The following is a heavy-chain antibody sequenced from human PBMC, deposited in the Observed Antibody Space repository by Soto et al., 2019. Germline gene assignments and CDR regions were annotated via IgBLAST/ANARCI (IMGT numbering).Heavy chain of an antibody. CDR1: RFTFSDFA. CDR2: IGGTGSDT. Sequence: DVQLLESGGGLVQPGGSLTLSCAASRFTFSDFAMSWVRQAPGKGLEWVSSIGGTGSDTYYADSVKGRFTISRDNSRNTLFLQMDNLRDKDTAVYYCANDAVPYNGKWDWFDSWGQGTLVTVSS. CDR3: ANDAVPYNGKWDWFDS. V-gene: IGHV3-23*01. J-gene: IGHJ5*01. D-gene: IGHD1-26*01.